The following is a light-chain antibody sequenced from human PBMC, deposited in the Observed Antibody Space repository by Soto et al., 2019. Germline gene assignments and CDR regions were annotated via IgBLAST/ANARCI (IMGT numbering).Light chain of an antibody. CDR2: DAS. CDR3: QQRINWPLT. V-gene: IGKV3-11*02. Sequence: EIVFTQSPATLSLFPGESATLSCTTSQSVSRFLGWYQLKPGQSPRLLIYDASNRATGIPARFSGGGVGRNFSLTISSLEPEDFAIYYCQQRINWPLTFGGGTKVDIK. J-gene: IGKJ4*01. CDR1: QSVSRF.